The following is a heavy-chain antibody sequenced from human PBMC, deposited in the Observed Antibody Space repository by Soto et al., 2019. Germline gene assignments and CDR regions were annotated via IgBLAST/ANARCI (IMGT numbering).Heavy chain of an antibody. CDR3: ARVSGSGTQSAFFFEY. V-gene: IGHV1-18*01. D-gene: IGHD3-10*01. CDR1: GYTFTSYG. CDR2: ISAYNGNT. Sequence: ASVKVSCKASGYTFTSYGISWVRQAPGQGLEWMGWISAYNGNTNYAQKLQGRVTMTTDTSTSTAYMELRSLRSDDTAVYYGARVSGSGTQSAFFFEYWGQGTMVTLSS. J-gene: IGHJ4*02.